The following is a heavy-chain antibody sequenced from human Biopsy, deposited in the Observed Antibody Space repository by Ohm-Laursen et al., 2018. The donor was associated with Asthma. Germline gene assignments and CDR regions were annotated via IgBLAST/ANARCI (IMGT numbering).Heavy chain of an antibody. CDR1: GFKFDEYT. V-gene: IGHV3-9*01. Sequence: SLRLSCTAPGFKFDEYTMHWVRQAPGKGLEWVSGISWNSATIGYADSVEGRFTISRDNAKNLLFLQMNSLRAEDTAVYYCARTFHFWSPYHAEHYQLWGQGTLVTVSS. CDR2: ISWNSATI. J-gene: IGHJ1*01. CDR3: ARTFHFWSPYHAEHYQL. D-gene: IGHD3-3*01.